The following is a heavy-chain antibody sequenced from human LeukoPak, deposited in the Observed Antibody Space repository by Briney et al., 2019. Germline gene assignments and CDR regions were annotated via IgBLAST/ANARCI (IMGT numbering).Heavy chain of an antibody. CDR3: ARDISISWFYS. D-gene: IGHD3-3*02. J-gene: IGHJ5*01. CDR1: GTSISSDSNY. Sequence: SETLSLTCTVSGTSISSDSNYWAWVRQPPGKGLQWIGSIYHTGSTFYNPSLMSRVSISIDSSKNQFSLKLSSVTAADTALYYCARDISISWFYSWGQGTLVSVSS. V-gene: IGHV4-39*07. CDR2: IYHTGST.